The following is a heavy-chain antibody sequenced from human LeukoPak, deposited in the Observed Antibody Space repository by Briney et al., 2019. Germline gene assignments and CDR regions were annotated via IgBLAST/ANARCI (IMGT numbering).Heavy chain of an antibody. Sequence: SETLSLTCTVSGGSISSYYWSWIRQPPGKGLEWIGYIYYSGSTNYNPSLKSRVTISVDTSKNQFSLKLSSVTAADTAVYYCARHPHYDFWSGVNWFDPWGQGTLVTVSS. J-gene: IGHJ5*02. CDR1: GGSISSYY. CDR3: ARHPHYDFWSGVNWFDP. CDR2: IYYSGST. D-gene: IGHD3-3*01. V-gene: IGHV4-59*08.